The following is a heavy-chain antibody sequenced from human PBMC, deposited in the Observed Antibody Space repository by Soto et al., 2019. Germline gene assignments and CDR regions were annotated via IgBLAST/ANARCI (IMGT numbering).Heavy chain of an antibody. Sequence: SGPTLVNPTQTLTLTCTFSGFSLSTSGVGVGWIRQPPGKALEWLALVYWDDDKRYSPSLKSRLTITKDTSKNQVVLTMTNMDPVDAATYYCAHRQGGYDSWGYFDYWGQGTLVTVSS. J-gene: IGHJ4*02. CDR3: AHRQGGYDSWGYFDY. CDR2: VYWDDDK. V-gene: IGHV2-5*02. CDR1: GFSLSTSGVG. D-gene: IGHD5-12*01.